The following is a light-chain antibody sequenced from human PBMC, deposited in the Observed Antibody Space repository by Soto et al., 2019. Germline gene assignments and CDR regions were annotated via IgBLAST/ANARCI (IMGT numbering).Light chain of an antibody. CDR3: QQYGNSIPIT. CDR2: SAS. V-gene: IGKV3-20*01. CDR1: QTVGNS. Sequence: VLTQSPDTLSVSPGDRATLSCRASQTVGNSLAWYQQKPGQAPSLLLHSASTRATGVPDRFSGSGSGTDFTLTISRLEPEDFAVYYCQQYGNSIPITFGQGTRLEIK. J-gene: IGKJ5*01.